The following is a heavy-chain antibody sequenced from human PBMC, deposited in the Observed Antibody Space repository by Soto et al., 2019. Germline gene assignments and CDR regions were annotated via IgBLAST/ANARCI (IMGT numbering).Heavy chain of an antibody. J-gene: IGHJ6*02. CDR1: GYTFTTYD. D-gene: IGHD3-10*01. CDR3: AADRREGDYYGSGSYFQTYKYYYGMDV. V-gene: IGHV1-58*02. CDR2: IVVGSGNT. Sequence: GASVKVSCKASGYTFTTYDINWVRQATGQGLEWIGWIVVGSGNTNYAQKFQERVTITRDMSTSTAYMELSSLRSEDTAVYYCAADRREGDYYGSGSYFQTYKYYYGMDVWGQGTTVTVSS.